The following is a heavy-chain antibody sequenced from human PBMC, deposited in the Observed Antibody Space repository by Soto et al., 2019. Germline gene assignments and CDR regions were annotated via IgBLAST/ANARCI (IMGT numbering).Heavy chain of an antibody. CDR2: ISGSGGST. V-gene: IGHV3-23*01. J-gene: IGHJ5*02. D-gene: IGHD6-13*01. CDR1: GFTFSSYA. Sequence: GSLRLSCAASGFTFSSYAMSWVRQAPGKGLEWVSAISGSGGSTYYADSVKGRFTISRDNSKNTLYLQMNSLRAEDTAVYYCAKGYSSSWIEYNWFDPWGQGTLVTVSS. CDR3: AKGYSSSWIEYNWFDP.